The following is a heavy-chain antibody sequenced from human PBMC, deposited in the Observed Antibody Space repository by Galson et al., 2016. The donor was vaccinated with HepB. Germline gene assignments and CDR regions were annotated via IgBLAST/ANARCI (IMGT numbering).Heavy chain of an antibody. D-gene: IGHD2-21*01. CDR1: GGYVISGGYF. Sequence: TLSLTCSVSGGYVISGGYFWTWIRHHPDKGLEWIGYIDSSGSTHYNPSLQTRVAISADPSKNQFSLKLVSVTAADAALYYCARASGWLVDYWSRGALVTVSS. CDR2: IDSSGST. CDR3: ARASGWLVDY. V-gene: IGHV4-31*03. J-gene: IGHJ4*02.